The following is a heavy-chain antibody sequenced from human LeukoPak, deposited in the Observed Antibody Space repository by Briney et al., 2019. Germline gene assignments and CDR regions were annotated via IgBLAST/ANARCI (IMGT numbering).Heavy chain of an antibody. CDR3: ARATSRDPASGADY. J-gene: IGHJ4*02. V-gene: IGHV3-30*03. CDR2: ISYDGSNK. D-gene: IGHD1-14*01. CDR1: GFNFSSYW. Sequence: PGGSLRLSCAASGFNFSSYWMSWVRQAPGKGLEWVAVISYDGSNKYYADSVKGRFTISRDNSKNTLYLQMNSLRAEDTAVYYCARATSRDPASGADYWGQGTLVTVSS.